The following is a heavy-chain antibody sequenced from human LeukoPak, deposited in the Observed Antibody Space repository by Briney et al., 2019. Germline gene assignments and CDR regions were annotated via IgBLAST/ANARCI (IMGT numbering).Heavy chain of an antibody. CDR3: ARRVRAYGDFLGEYFDY. J-gene: IGHJ4*02. Sequence: SETLSLTCAVYGGSFSGYYWSWIRQPPGKGLEWIGEINHSGSTNYNPSLKSRVTISVDTSKNQFSLKLSSVTAADTAVYYCARRVRAYGDFLGEYFDYWGQGTLVTVSS. CDR1: GGSFSGYY. CDR2: INHSGST. V-gene: IGHV4-34*01. D-gene: IGHD4-17*01.